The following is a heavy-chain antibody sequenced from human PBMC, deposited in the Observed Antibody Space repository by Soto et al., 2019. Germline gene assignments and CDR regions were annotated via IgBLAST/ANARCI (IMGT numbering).Heavy chain of an antibody. J-gene: IGHJ6*02. CDR2: IYYST. Sequence: QVQLQESGPGLVKPSQTLSLTCTVSGGSISSGGYYWSWIRQHPGKGLEWIGYIYYSTYYNPSLNSTVTISVDPSKHQSSLKRSSVTAADPAVSYCARDYRASYPAYYYYGMDVWGQGTTVTVSS. D-gene: IGHD3-16*02. CDR3: ARDYRASYPAYYYYGMDV. CDR1: GGSISSGGYY. V-gene: IGHV4-31*01.